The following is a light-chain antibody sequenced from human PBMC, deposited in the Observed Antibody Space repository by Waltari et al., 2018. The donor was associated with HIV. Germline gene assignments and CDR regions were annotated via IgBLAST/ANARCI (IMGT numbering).Light chain of an antibody. CDR2: TNT. J-gene: IGLJ2*01. Sequence: QSVLTQPPSASGTPGQRVTISCSGSSSNIGDNTLNCYQQLPGTAPKLLIYTNTQWPSGVPDRFSGSKSGTSASLAISGLQSEDEADYYCATWDDSLNGHVVFGGGTKLTVL. CDR1: SSNIGDNT. V-gene: IGLV1-44*01. CDR3: ATWDDSLNGHVV.